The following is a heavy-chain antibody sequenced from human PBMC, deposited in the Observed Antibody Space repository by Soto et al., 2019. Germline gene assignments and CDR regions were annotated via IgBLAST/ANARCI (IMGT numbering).Heavy chain of an antibody. CDR3: AKDEGAEGQTSYYYYGMDV. J-gene: IGHJ6*02. Sequence: EVQLVESGGGLVQPGRSLRLSCAASGFTFDDYAMHWVRQAPGKGLEWVSGISWNSGSIGYADSVKGRFTISRDNAKNSLYLQMNSLRAEDTALYYCAKDEGAEGQTSYYYYGMDVWSQGTTVTVSS. D-gene: IGHD3-16*01. CDR2: ISWNSGSI. CDR1: GFTFDDYA. V-gene: IGHV3-9*01.